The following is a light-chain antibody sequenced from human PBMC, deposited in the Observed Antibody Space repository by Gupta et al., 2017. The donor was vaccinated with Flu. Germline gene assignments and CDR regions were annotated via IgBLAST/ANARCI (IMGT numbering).Light chain of an antibody. CDR2: DAS. Sequence: EIVLTQSPATLYLSPGERATLSCRASQNVDIYLAWYQQKPGQAPRLLIYDASKMCTGIPVQFSGSGSGTDFTITIRSLEPEDFAVYYCQQRSIWPPWTFGQGTKVEVK. CDR1: QNVDIY. V-gene: IGKV3-11*01. CDR3: QQRSIWPPWT. J-gene: IGKJ1*01.